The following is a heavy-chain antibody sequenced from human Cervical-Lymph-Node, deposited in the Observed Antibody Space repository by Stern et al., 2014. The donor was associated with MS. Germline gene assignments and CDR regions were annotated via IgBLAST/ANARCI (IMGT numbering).Heavy chain of an antibody. CDR1: GGSIVPYY. D-gene: IGHD5-24*01. CDR2: IYYSGTT. CDR3: ARLTYNYGTPDY. Sequence: MQLVESGPGLVKPSETLSLTCTASGGSIVPYYWNWIRQPPGKGLEWIGYIYYSGTTNYNPSFESRVTMSVDTSKNQISLMLHSVTAADTAIYYCARLTYNYGTPDYWGQGTVVAVSS. J-gene: IGHJ4*02. V-gene: IGHV4-59*08.